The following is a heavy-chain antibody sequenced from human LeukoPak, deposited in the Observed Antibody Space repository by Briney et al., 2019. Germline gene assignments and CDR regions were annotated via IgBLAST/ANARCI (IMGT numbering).Heavy chain of an antibody. V-gene: IGHV3-7*01. D-gene: IGHD3-10*01. CDR2: IKQDGREK. J-gene: IGHJ4*02. Sequence: GGSLRLSCAASGFTFSSYWMSWVRQAPGKGLEWVANIKQDGREKYYVDSVKGRFTISRDNAKNSLYLQMNSLRAEDTAVYYCAKVAKYYYGSETYYFFEHWGQGTPVTASS. CDR1: GFTFSSYW. CDR3: AKVAKYYYGSETYYFFEH.